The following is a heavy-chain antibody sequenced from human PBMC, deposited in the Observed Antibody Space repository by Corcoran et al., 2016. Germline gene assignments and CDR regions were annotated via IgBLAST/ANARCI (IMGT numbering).Heavy chain of an antibody. V-gene: IGHV2-5*02. CDR1: GFSLSTSGVG. CDR3: ARTKSSIAARPLDY. J-gene: IGHJ4*02. CDR2: IYWDDDK. D-gene: IGHD6-6*01. Sequence: QITLKESGPTLVKPTQTLTLTCTFSGFSLSTSGVGVGWIRQPPGKALEWLALIYWDDDKRYSPSLKSRLTITKDTSKNQVVLTMTNMDPVDTATYYCARTKSSIAARPLDYWGQGTLVTVSS.